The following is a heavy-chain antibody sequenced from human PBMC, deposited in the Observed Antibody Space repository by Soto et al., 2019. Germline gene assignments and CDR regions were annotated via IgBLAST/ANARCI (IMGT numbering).Heavy chain of an antibody. D-gene: IGHD6-13*01. CDR3: AKDLGRIAAAGYYYYYGMDV. J-gene: IGHJ6*02. V-gene: IGHV3-30*18. Sequence: AGGALRLSCAASGFTFSSYGMHWVRQAPGKGLEWVAVISYDGSNKYYADSVKGRFTISRDNSKNTLYLQMNSLRAEDTAVYYCAKDLGRIAAAGYYYYYGMDVWGQGTTVTVSS. CDR2: ISYDGSNK. CDR1: GFTFSSYG.